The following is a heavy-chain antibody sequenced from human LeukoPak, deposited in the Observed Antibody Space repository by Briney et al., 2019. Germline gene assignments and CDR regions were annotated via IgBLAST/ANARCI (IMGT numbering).Heavy chain of an antibody. CDR3: ARKGELERRRSWDC. V-gene: IGHV3-7*03. CDR2: IKQDGRER. D-gene: IGHD1-1*01. Sequence: GGSLRLSCAVSGFIVSSDYMSWVRQTPGKGLEWVANIKQDGRERYYVDSVKGRFTISRDNAKNSLYLQMSSLRAEDTAVYYCARKGELERRRSWDCWGQGTLVTVSS. J-gene: IGHJ4*02. CDR1: GFIVSSDY.